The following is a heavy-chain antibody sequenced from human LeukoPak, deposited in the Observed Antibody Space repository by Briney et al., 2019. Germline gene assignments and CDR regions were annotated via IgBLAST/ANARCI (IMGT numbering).Heavy chain of an antibody. V-gene: IGHV1-18*01. J-gene: IGHJ5*02. D-gene: IGHD1-1*01. Sequence: EASAKVSCKASGYTFTSYGISWVRQAPGQGLEWMGWISAYNGNTNYAQKLQGRVTMTTDTSTSTAYMELRSLRSDDTAVYYCARDLKELAAYNWFDPWGQGTLVTVSS. CDR1: GYTFTSYG. CDR2: ISAYNGNT. CDR3: ARDLKELAAYNWFDP.